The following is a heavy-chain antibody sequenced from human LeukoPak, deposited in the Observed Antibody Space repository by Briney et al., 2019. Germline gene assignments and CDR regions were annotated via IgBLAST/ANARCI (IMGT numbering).Heavy chain of an antibody. CDR2: IKQDGSEK. V-gene: IGHV3-7*01. CDR3: ARGGCSGGSCYPRNSQGYFDF. Sequence: GGSRRLSCAASGFTFSSYWMSWGGQAPGKGLEWVANIKQDGSEKYYVDSVKGRFTISRDNAKNSLYLQMNSLRAEDTAVYYCARGGCSGGSCYPRNSQGYFDFWGQGTLVTVSS. D-gene: IGHD2-15*01. CDR1: GFTFSSYW. J-gene: IGHJ4*02.